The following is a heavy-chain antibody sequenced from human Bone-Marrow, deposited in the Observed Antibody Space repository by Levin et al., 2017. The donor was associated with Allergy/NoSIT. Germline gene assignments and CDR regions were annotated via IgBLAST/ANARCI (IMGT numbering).Heavy chain of an antibody. CDR1: GFTFNSYA. Sequence: PGGSLRLSCAASGFTFNSYAMSWVRQAPGKGLEWVSAIYASADSMYYSDSVKGRFTISRDSSKNTLYLHMNSLRAEDTAVYDCARSSRGYGTFDSWGQGTLVTVSS. V-gene: IGHV3-23*01. CDR3: ARSSRGYGTFDS. D-gene: IGHD5-12*01. J-gene: IGHJ4*02. CDR2: IYASADSM.